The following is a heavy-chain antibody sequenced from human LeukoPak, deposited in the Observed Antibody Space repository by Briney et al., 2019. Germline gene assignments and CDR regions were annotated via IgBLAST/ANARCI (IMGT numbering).Heavy chain of an antibody. J-gene: IGHJ4*02. CDR2: ISANNGNR. Sequence: ASVTVSCKASGYTFTNYGISWVRQAPGQGLEWMGWISANNGNRNYAQKLQDRVSITTDTSTSTAYMELRSLRSDDTAVYYCARQGYGGHSQGAADYWGQGTLVTVSS. V-gene: IGHV1-18*01. CDR1: GYTFTNYG. CDR3: ARQGYGGHSQGAADY. D-gene: IGHD4-23*01.